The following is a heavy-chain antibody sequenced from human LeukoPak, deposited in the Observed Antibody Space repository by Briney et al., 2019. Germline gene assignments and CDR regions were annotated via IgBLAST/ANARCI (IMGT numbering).Heavy chain of an antibody. V-gene: IGHV3-21*03. J-gene: IGHJ3*02. Sequence: PGGSLRLSCAASGFAVSSYAMNWVRQAPGKGLGWVSSISSSSSYIFYADSVKGRFTISRDNAEKSLYLQMNSLRAEDTAMYYCASELQHDAFDIWGQGTMLTVSS. CDR3: ASELQHDAFDI. D-gene: IGHD6-13*01. CDR1: GFAVSSYA. CDR2: ISSSSSYI.